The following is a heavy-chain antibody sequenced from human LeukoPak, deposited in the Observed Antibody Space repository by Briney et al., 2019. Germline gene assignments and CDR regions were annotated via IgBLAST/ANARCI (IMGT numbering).Heavy chain of an antibody. CDR1: EYTFAKFY. CDR2: INPSGGTT. V-gene: IGHV1-46*01. CDR3: ARDNRGERTPGWGYGGFDI. D-gene: IGHD3-16*01. J-gene: IGHJ3*02. Sequence: VASVKVSCKASEYTFAKFYIHWVRQAPGQGLEWMEIINPSGGTTSYAQKFQGRVSMTRDTSTSTVYMELSSLRSEDTAVYYCARDNRGERTPGWGYGGFDIWGQGTMVSVSS.